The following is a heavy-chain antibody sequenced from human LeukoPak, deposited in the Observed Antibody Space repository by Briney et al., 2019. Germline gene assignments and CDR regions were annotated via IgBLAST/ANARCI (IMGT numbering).Heavy chain of an antibody. V-gene: IGHV1-2*02. CDR2: INPKSGGT. D-gene: IGHD2-2*01. CDR3: AREEYRFDP. J-gene: IGHJ5*02. CDR1: GYTFTGYY. Sequence: ASVKVSCKAPGYTFTGYYMHWVRQAPGQGLEWMGWINPKSGGTNYAQKFQGRVTMTRDTSIHTAYMELSRLRSDDTAVYYCAREEYRFDPWGQGTLVTVSS.